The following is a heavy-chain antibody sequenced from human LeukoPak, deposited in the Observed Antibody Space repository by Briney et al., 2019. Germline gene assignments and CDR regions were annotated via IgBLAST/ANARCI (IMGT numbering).Heavy chain of an antibody. Sequence: GGSLRLSCAGSGFTFSSYAMSWVRQAPGKGLDWVSVITGGARTTYYADSVKGRFTISRDNSKNTVFLQMNSLRAEDTAVYYCAKDTPLTAYGSGWSTNAFDYWGQGTLVTVSS. J-gene: IGHJ4*02. CDR2: ITGGARTT. D-gene: IGHD6-19*01. CDR1: GFTFSSYA. V-gene: IGHV3-23*01. CDR3: AKDTPLTAYGSGWSTNAFDY.